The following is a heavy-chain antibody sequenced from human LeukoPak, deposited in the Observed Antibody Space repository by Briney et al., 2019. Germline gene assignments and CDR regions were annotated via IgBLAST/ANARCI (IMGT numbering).Heavy chain of an antibody. Sequence: SETLSLTCTVSGGSISSSSYFWGWIRQPPGKGLEWIGSIYYTGTTSYNPSLTSRVTISVDTSKNQFSLRLTSVTAADTAVYYCARPSPGFGPWGQGTLVTVSS. CDR1: GGSISSSSYF. CDR3: ARPSPGFGP. CDR2: IYYTGTT. V-gene: IGHV4-39*07. J-gene: IGHJ5*02.